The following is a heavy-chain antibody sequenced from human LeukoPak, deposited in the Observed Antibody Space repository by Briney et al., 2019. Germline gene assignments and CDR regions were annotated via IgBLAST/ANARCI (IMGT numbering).Heavy chain of an antibody. CDR1: GGSISSGGYS. Sequence: SQTLSLTCAVSGGSISSGGYSWSWIRQPPGKGLEWIGYIYHSGSTYYNPSLKSRVTISVDRSKNQFSLKLSSVTAADTAVYYCARVRAPYSSSLQVFDYWGQGTLVTVSS. J-gene: IGHJ4*02. CDR2: IYHSGST. V-gene: IGHV4-30-2*01. CDR3: ARVRAPYSSSLQVFDY. D-gene: IGHD6-13*01.